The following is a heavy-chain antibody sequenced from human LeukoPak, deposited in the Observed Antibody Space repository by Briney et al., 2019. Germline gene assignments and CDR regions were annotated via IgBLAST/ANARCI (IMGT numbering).Heavy chain of an antibody. CDR1: GGSFSGYY. D-gene: IGHD5-24*01. CDR3: VRGRRDGYNLRNFDY. J-gene: IGHJ4*02. V-gene: IGHV4-59*10. CDR2: IYTSGST. Sequence: SETLSLTCAVYGGSFSGYYWSWIRQPAGKGLEWIGRIYTSGSTNYNPSLKSRVTIPVDTSNNQFSLKLSSVSAADTAVYYCVRGRRDGYNLRNFDYWGQGTLVTVSS.